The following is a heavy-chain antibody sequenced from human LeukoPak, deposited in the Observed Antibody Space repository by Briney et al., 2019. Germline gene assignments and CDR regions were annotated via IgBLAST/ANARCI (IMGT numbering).Heavy chain of an antibody. D-gene: IGHD6-25*01. V-gene: IGHV1-46*01. CDR1: GYTFTTYY. Sequence: ASVKVSCKASGYTFTTYYMHWMRQAPGQGPEWMGIINPRGGSTDYSQKFQGRITMTSDTSTSTVYMELSSLRSDDTTVYFCARVGSAAATADYWGQGTLVTVSS. CDR2: INPRGGST. J-gene: IGHJ4*02. CDR3: ARVGSAAATADY.